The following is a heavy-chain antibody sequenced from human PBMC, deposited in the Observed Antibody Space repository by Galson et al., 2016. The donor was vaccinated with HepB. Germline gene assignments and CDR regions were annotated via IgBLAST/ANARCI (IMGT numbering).Heavy chain of an antibody. CDR3: SKLDCGRDCPRDD. CDR1: GFTFSRYG. Sequence: SMRLSCAASGFTFSRYGMHWVRQAPGTGLEWVAVISYDGGDKHYADSVTGRFTVTRDNSKNTLFLQMNSLRVEDTAVYYCSKLDCGRDCPRDDWGQGTLVTVSS. D-gene: IGHD2-21*02. V-gene: IGHV3-30*19. J-gene: IGHJ4*02. CDR2: ISYDGGDK.